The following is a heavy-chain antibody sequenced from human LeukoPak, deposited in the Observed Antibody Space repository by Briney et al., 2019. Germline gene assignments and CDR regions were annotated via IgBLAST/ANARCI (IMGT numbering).Heavy chain of an antibody. Sequence: SETLSLTCAVSGGSISSGGYSWSWIRQPLGKGLEWIGYIYHSGSTYYNPSLKSRVTISVDRSKNQFSLKLSSVTAADTAVYYCARARGYSGYETDYWGQGTLVTVSS. CDR1: GGSISSGGYS. D-gene: IGHD5-12*01. CDR3: ARARGYSGYETDY. V-gene: IGHV4-30-2*01. J-gene: IGHJ4*02. CDR2: IYHSGST.